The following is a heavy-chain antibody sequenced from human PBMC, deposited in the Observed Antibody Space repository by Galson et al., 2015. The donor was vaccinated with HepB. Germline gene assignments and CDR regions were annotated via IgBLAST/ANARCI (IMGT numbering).Heavy chain of an antibody. J-gene: IGHJ4*02. CDR2: INQDGTEK. CDR1: GFIFSSSW. CDR3: ARLRVTRVRGLVGVYFDL. Sequence: SLRLSCAASGFIFSSSWMSWVRQAPGKGLEWVANINQDGTEKYYVDAVKGRFTISRDNARDSLYLQLNSLRDSDTAIYYCARLRVTRVRGLVGVYFDLWGQGTLVPVTS. V-gene: IGHV3-7*03. D-gene: IGHD3-10*01.